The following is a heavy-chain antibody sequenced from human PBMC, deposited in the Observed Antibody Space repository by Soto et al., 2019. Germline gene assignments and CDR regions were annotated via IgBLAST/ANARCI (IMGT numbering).Heavy chain of an antibody. D-gene: IGHD1-26*01. J-gene: IGHJ6*02. CDR2: ISSSSNSI. Sequence: PGGSLRLSCAASGFTFSSHGMNWVRQAPGKGLAWVSYISSSSNSIYYADSVKGRFTISRDNAKNSLFLQMNSLRDEDTAVYYCARDLPQARWVGGMDGWGQGTTVTVS. CDR1: GFTFSSHG. CDR3: ARDLPQARWVGGMDG. V-gene: IGHV3-48*02.